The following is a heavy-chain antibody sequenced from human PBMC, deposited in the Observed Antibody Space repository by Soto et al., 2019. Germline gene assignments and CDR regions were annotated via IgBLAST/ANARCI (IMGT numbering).Heavy chain of an antibody. J-gene: IGHJ6*02. V-gene: IGHV3-33*01. CDR3: ARVVVGGNYYGMDV. Sequence: QVQLVESGGGVVQPGRSLRLSCAASGFTFSSYGMHWVRQAPGKGLEWVAVIWYDGSNKYYADSVKGRFTISRDNSKNTPYLQMNSLRAEDTAVYYCARVVVGGNYYGMDVWGRGTTVTVS. D-gene: IGHD2-15*01. CDR2: IWYDGSNK. CDR1: GFTFSSYG.